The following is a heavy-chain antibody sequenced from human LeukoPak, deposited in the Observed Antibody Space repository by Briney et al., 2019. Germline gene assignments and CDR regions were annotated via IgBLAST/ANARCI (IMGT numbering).Heavy chain of an antibody. CDR1: GYTFTGYF. V-gene: IGHV1-2*02. Sequence: DSLKVSCKASGYTFTGYFMHWVRQAPGQGLEWMGWINPNSGGTNYAQKFQGRVTMTRDTSISTAYMELSSLRSDDTAVYYRARGGIQLWFLVDYWGQGTLVTVSS. CDR3: ARGGIQLWFLVDY. CDR2: INPNSGGT. D-gene: IGHD5-18*01. J-gene: IGHJ4*02.